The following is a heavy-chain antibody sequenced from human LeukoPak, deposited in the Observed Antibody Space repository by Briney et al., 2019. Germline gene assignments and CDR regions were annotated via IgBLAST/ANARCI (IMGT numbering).Heavy chain of an antibody. Sequence: PGGSLRLSCAASGFTFSRYSMNWVRQAPGKGLVWVSRINSDGSSTSYADSVKGRFTISRDNAKNTLYLQMNSLRAEDAAVYYCARAIGDIVATMIDYWGQGTLVTVSS. CDR2: INSDGSST. V-gene: IGHV3-74*01. J-gene: IGHJ4*02. D-gene: IGHD5-12*01. CDR3: ARAIGDIVATMIDY. CDR1: GFTFSRYS.